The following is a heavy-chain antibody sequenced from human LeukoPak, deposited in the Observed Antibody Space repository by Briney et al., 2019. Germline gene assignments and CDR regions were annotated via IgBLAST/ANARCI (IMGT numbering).Heavy chain of an antibody. J-gene: IGHJ4*02. CDR1: GGSFGGYY. D-gene: IGHD5-18*01. CDR2: IYYSGST. CDR3: ARLDVDTAMVSY. V-gene: IGHV4-34*01. Sequence: SETLSLTCAVYGGSFGGYYWSWIRQPPGKGLEWIGSIYYSGSTYYNPSLKSRVTISVDTSKNQFSLKLSSVTAADTAVYYCARLDVDTAMVSYWGQGTLVTVSS.